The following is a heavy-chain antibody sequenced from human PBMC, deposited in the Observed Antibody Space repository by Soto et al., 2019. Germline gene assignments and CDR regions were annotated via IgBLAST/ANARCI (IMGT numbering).Heavy chain of an antibody. CDR2: IYYSGTT. D-gene: IGHD1-26*01. J-gene: IGHJ4*02. CDR1: GYSISSSNW. V-gene: IGHV4-28*01. CDR3: ARREIQGPIDY. Sequence: SETLSLTCAVSGYSISSSNWWGWIRQPPGKGLKWIGYIYYSGTTYYNPSLKSQVTMSVDTSKNKFSLKLTSVTAVDTAVYYCARREIQGPIDYWGQGTLVT.